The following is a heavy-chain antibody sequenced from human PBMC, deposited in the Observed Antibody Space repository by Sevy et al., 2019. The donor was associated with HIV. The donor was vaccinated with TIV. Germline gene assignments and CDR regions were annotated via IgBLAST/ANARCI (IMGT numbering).Heavy chain of an antibody. CDR3: TRVRGLLGWFDS. Sequence: GGSLRLSCAASGFTFSDYTIHWVRQAPGKGLEWVAVILYDGSGTSYGDSVKGRFTISRDSSKNTLFLQMNSLRAADTAVYYCTRVRGLLGWFDSWGQGTLVTVSS. CDR1: GFTFSDYT. CDR2: ILYDGSGT. D-gene: IGHD3-10*01. J-gene: IGHJ5*01. V-gene: IGHV3-30*04.